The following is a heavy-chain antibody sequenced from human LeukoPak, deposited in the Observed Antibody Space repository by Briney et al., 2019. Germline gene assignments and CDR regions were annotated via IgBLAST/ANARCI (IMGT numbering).Heavy chain of an antibody. Sequence: GRSLRLSCAASGFTFSSYSMNWVRQAPGKGLEWVSSISSTGSYIFYADSVKGRFTISRDNAKNSLYLQMNSLRAEDTAVYYCAREMDDILTGYGLDYWGQGTLATVSS. CDR2: ISSTGSYI. CDR1: GFTFSSYS. V-gene: IGHV3-21*01. J-gene: IGHJ4*02. D-gene: IGHD3-9*01. CDR3: AREMDDILTGYGLDY.